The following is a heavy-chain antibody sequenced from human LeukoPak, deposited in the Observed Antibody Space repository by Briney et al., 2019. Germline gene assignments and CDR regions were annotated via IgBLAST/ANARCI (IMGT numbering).Heavy chain of an antibody. CDR2: IYAGGSI. Sequence: PSETLSLTCTVSGGSISDYYWSWIRQPAGKGLEWIGRIYAGGSINYNPPLKSRVTMSAVASKNQFSLNLNSVTAADTAVYYCARDYWYLVDYWGQGTLVTVSS. D-gene: IGHD2-8*02. J-gene: IGHJ4*02. CDR1: GGSISDYY. CDR3: ARDYWYLVDY. V-gene: IGHV4-4*07.